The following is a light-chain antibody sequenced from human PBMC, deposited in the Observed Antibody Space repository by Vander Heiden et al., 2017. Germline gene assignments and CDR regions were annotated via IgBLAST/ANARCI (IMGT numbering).Light chain of an antibody. V-gene: IGKV3-15*01. CDR2: GSS. J-gene: IGKJ2*01. CDR1: QSVYSN. Sequence: EIVITQSPATLSVSPGERATLSCRASQSVYSNLAWYQQKPGQAPRLLIYGSSTSATGIPVRFSGSGSGTEFTLTISSLQSEDFAVYYCQHYDNWPPFTFGQGTKLEIK. CDR3: QHYDNWPPFT.